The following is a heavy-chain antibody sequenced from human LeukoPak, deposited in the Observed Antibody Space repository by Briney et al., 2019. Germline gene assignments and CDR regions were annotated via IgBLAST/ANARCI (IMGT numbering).Heavy chain of an antibody. J-gene: IGHJ4*02. Sequence: GGSLRLSCAASGFTFSRYAMSWVRQAPGKGLEWVSAISGTDGSTYYADSVKGRFAISRDNSKNTLYLQMNSLRAEDTAVYYCAKDQAGDIYYFDYWGQGTLVTVSS. CDR1: GFTFSRYA. CDR2: ISGTDGST. D-gene: IGHD4-17*01. V-gene: IGHV3-23*01. CDR3: AKDQAGDIYYFDY.